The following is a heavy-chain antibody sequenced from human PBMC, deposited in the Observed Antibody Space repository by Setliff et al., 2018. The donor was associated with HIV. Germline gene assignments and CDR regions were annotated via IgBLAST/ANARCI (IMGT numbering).Heavy chain of an antibody. CDR1: GFTFSSYG. CDR3: TSRTGYTSSWYGWGADY. Sequence: GGSLRLSCTASGFTFSSYGMHWVRQAPGKGLEWVAVIWYDGSNKYYADSVKGRSTISRDNAKSSLYLQMNSLRVEDTAVYYCTSRTGYTSSWYGWGADYWGQGTLVTVSS. CDR2: IWYDGSNK. V-gene: IGHV3-33*03. J-gene: IGHJ4*02. D-gene: IGHD6-13*01.